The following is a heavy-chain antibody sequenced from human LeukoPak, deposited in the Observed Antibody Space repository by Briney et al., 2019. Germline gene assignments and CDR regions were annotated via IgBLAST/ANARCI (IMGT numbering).Heavy chain of an antibody. CDR3: ARGSGSRYGPFDY. Sequence: GGSLRLSCAASGFILSDCYMSWIRQAPGKGLEWVSDISLSGTMIYYADSVKGRFTISRDNARNSLYLHMDSLRVEDTAVYYCARGSGSRYGPFDYWGQGTLVTVSS. V-gene: IGHV3-11*04. D-gene: IGHD5-18*01. J-gene: IGHJ4*02. CDR2: ISLSGTMI. CDR1: GFILSDCY.